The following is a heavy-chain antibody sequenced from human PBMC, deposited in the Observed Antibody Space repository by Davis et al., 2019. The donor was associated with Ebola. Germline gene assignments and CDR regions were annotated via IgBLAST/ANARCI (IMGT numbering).Heavy chain of an antibody. D-gene: IGHD1-26*01. CDR2: VYYSGNT. CDR1: GGSISNYY. Sequence: GSLRLSCTLSGGSISNYYWTWIRQSPGKGLEWIGNVYYSGNTHYNPSLKSRATISVDTSKNQFSLKLNSVTAADTAVYYCARHGGYSGSYHKFYYYYGMDVWGQGTTVTVSS. V-gene: IGHV4-59*08. J-gene: IGHJ6*02. CDR3: ARHGGYSGSYHKFYYYYGMDV.